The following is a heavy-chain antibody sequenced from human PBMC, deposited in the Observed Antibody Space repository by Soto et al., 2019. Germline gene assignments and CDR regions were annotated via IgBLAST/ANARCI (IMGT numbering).Heavy chain of an antibody. CDR1: GYTLTELS. V-gene: IGHV1-24*01. J-gene: IGHJ6*02. D-gene: IGHD3-10*01. CDR3: ATSGGITMVRGVISPYYYYYGMDV. Sequence: ASVKVSCKVSGYTLTELSMHWVRQAPGKGLEWMGGFDPEDGETIYAQKFQGRVTMTEDTSTDTAYMELSSLRSEDTAVYYCATSGGITMVRGVISPYYYYYGMDVWGQGTTVTVSS. CDR2: FDPEDGET.